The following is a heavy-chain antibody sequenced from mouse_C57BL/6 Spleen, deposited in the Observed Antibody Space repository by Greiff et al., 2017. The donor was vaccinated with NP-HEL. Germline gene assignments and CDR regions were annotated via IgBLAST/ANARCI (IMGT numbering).Heavy chain of an antibody. J-gene: IGHJ1*03. D-gene: IGHD1-1*01. Sequence: QVQLQQSGAELVKPGASVKISCKASGYAFSSYWMNWVKQRPGKGLAWIGQIYPGDGDTNYNGKFKGKATLTADKSSSTAYMQLSSLTSEDSAVYFGANYGSSYWYFDVWGTGTTVTVSS. V-gene: IGHV1-80*01. CDR2: IYPGDGDT. CDR3: ANYGSSYWYFDV. CDR1: GYAFSSYW.